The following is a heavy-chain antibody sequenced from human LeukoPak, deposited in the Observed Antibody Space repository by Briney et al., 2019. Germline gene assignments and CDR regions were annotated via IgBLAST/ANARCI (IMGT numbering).Heavy chain of an antibody. V-gene: IGHV4-59*01. CDR2: AYNSGSI. CDR3: AGYYGSGQWDN. D-gene: IGHD3-10*01. J-gene: IGHJ4*02. Sequence: AETLSLTCTGSGGSISSYYWSWVRQPPGKGLEWMGYAYNSGSISYSPSVKRRVTISTDTPRNQFFLRLTSVTAADTAVYYCAGYYGSGQWDNWGQGTLVPVSS. CDR1: GGSISSYY.